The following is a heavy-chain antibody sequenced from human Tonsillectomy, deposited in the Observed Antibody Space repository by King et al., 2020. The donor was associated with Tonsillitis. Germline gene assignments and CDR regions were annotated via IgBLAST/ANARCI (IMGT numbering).Heavy chain of an antibody. Sequence: VQLVESGGGVVQPGRSLRLSCAASGFIFSSYGMHWVRQAPGKGLEWVAMIWYDGSNKDYADSVKGRFTISRDNSKNTLYLQMNSLRAEDPAVYYCAGGPLSYGYSYYFDYWGQGTLVTVSS. V-gene: IGHV3-33*08. CDR3: AGGPLSYGYSYYFDY. D-gene: IGHD5-18*01. CDR1: GFIFSSYG. CDR2: IWYDGSNK. J-gene: IGHJ4*02.